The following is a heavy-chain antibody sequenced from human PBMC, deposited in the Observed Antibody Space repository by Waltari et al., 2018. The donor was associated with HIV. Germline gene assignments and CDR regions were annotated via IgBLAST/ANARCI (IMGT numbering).Heavy chain of an antibody. D-gene: IGHD4-17*01. CDR1: GFTFSSYS. J-gene: IGHJ5*02. CDR2: ISRSGSYK. Sequence: EVQLVESGGGLVKPGGSLRLSCAASGFTFSSYSMNWVRQAPGKGLVGVSSISRSGSYKNYADSLKGRFTISRDNAKNSLYLQMNSLRAEDTAVYYCARRYGEGWFDPWGQGTLVTVSS. CDR3: ARRYGEGWFDP. V-gene: IGHV3-21*01.